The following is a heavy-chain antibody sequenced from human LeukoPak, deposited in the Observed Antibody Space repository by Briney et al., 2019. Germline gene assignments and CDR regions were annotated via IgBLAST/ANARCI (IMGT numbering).Heavy chain of an antibody. CDR1: GFTFDDYA. V-gene: IGHV3-9*01. CDR2: ISWNSGSI. CDR3: ARDLLGYCSGGSCYGFDY. D-gene: IGHD2-15*01. J-gene: IGHJ4*02. Sequence: GGSLRLSCAASGFTFDDYAMHWVRQAPGKGLEWVSGISWNSGSIGYADSVKGRFTISRDNSKNTLYLQMNSLRAEDTAVYYCARDLLGYCSGGSCYGFDYWGQGTLVTVSS.